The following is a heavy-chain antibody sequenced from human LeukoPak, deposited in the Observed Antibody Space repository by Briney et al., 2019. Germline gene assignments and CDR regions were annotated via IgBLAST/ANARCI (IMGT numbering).Heavy chain of an antibody. CDR3: AKDSSSSGSYYYHFDY. CDR1: GFTFDDYA. CDR2: ISWNSGSM. V-gene: IGHV3-9*01. Sequence: PGGSLRLSCAASGFTFDDYAMHWVRQAPGKGLEWVSGISWNSGSMGYADSVKGRFTISRDNAKNSLYLQMNSLRAEDTALYYCAKDSSSSGSYYYHFDYWGQGTLVTVSS. D-gene: IGHD3-10*01. J-gene: IGHJ4*02.